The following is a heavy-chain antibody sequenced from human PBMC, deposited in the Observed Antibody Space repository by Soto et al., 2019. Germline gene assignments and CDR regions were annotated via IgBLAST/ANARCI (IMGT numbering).Heavy chain of an antibody. CDR1: GGSISSGAYY. V-gene: IGHV4-31*03. CDR2: MHYSGIA. J-gene: IGHJ5*02. CDR3: ARYYFDNSGYSDWFDP. D-gene: IGHD3-22*01. Sequence: QVQLQESGPGLVKPSQTLSLTCTVSGGSISSGAYYWSWIRQHSEKGLEWIGYMHYSGIAYYNPSLTSRVTISVDTPKNQCSLKLSSVTAADTAVYYCARYYFDNSGYSDWFDPWGRGTLVTVSS.